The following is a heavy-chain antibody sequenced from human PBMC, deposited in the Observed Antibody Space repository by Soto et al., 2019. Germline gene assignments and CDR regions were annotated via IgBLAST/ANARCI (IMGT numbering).Heavy chain of an antibody. CDR2: ISAYNGNT. V-gene: IGHV1-18*04. CDR1: GYTFTSYG. Sequence: QVQLVQSGAEVKKPGASVKVSCKASGYTFTSYGISWVRQAPGQGLEWMGWISAYNGNTNHAQKLQGRVTMTTDTTTRTAYMELRSLRSDDTALYYCARVVVHYDSESYYPNRFDPWGQGTPYTVSS. D-gene: IGHD3-10*01. J-gene: IGHJ5*02. CDR3: ARVVVHYDSESYYPNRFDP.